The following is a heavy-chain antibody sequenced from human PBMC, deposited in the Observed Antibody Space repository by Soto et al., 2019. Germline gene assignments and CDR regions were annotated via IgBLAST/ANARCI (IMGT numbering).Heavy chain of an antibody. J-gene: IGHJ4*02. V-gene: IGHV1-2*02. CDR3: GRGRSGELVVFY. CDR1: GYTFTGYY. Sequence: QVQLVQSGAEVKKSGASVKVSCKASGYTFTGYYIHWVRQAPGQGLEWMGEIGPNRGDTKYAQKFQGRVTMTRHTSTSTVYMELSNLSPDDTAVYYCGRGRSGELVVFYWGQGTLVTVYS. D-gene: IGHD1-7*01. CDR2: IGPNRGDT.